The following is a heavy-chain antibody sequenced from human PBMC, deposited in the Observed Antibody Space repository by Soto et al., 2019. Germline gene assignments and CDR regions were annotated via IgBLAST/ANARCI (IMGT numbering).Heavy chain of an antibody. CDR3: ARDIGQQWLVRYYYYYYGMDV. CDR1: GFTFSSYS. Sequence: PGGSLRLSCAASGFTFSSYSMSWVRQAPGKGLEWVSSISSSSSYIYYADSVKGRFTISRDNAKNSLYLQMNSLRAEDTAVYYCARDIGQQWLVRYYYYYYGMDVWGQGTTVTVSS. V-gene: IGHV3-21*01. D-gene: IGHD6-19*01. CDR2: ISSSSSYI. J-gene: IGHJ6*02.